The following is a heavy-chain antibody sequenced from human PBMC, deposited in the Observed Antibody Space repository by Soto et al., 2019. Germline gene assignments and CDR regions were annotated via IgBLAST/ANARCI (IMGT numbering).Heavy chain of an antibody. CDR2: IGADNGDT. CDR1: GYTFSTYG. V-gene: IGHV1-18*01. D-gene: IGHD1-1*01. CDR3: ARDWKGAEGFEP. J-gene: IGHJ5*02. Sequence: QVQLVQSGAEVKKPGASVKVSCKASGYTFSTYGFSWVRQAPGQGLEWMGWIGADNGDTNYAQNFQGRVTMTTDTSTTTSYMGLRSLTSDHTALDFCARDWKGAEGFEPWGQGTLVTVSS.